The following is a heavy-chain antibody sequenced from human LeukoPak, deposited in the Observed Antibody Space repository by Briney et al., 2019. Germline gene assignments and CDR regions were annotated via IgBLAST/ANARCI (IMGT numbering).Heavy chain of an antibody. J-gene: IGHJ4*02. V-gene: IGHV4-30-4*01. CDR1: GGSISSGDYY. Sequence: PSQTLSLTCTVSGGSISSGDYYWSWVRQPPGKGLEWTGEIYHSGSTNYNPSLKSRVTISVDKSKNQFSLKLSSVTAADTAVYYCARMDGVRTFDYWGQGTLVTVSS. CDR2: IYHSGST. D-gene: IGHD2-8*01. CDR3: ARMDGVRTFDY.